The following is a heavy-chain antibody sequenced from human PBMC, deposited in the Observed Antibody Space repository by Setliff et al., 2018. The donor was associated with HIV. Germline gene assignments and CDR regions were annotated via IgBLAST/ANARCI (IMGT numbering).Heavy chain of an antibody. V-gene: IGHV4-59*08. CDR2: IYYSGST. CDR3: ARVVGYYDSSGYPNYYYYYMDV. J-gene: IGHJ6*03. Sequence: SETLSLTCTVSGGSISSYYWSWIRQPPGKGLEWIGYIYYSGSTNYNPSLKGRVTMSVDTSKNQFSLKLSSVTAADTAAYYCARVVGYYDSSGYPNYYYYYMDVWGKGTTVTVSS. D-gene: IGHD3-22*01. CDR1: GGSISSYY.